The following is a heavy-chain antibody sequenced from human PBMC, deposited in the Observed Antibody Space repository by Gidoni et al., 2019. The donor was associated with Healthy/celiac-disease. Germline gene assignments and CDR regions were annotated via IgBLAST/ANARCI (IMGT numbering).Heavy chain of an antibody. J-gene: IGHJ4*02. CDR1: GFTVSSTY. V-gene: IGHV3-53*02. CDR3: ARVDGREAFDY. D-gene: IGHD1-26*01. Sequence: EVQLVETGGGLIQPGWSLRLTGAAHGFTVSSTYMSWVRQAPGKGLEWVSVIYCGGSTYYADSVKGRFTISRDNSKNTLYLQMNSLRAEDTAVYYCARVDGREAFDYCCQGPLVTVSS. CDR2: IYCGGST.